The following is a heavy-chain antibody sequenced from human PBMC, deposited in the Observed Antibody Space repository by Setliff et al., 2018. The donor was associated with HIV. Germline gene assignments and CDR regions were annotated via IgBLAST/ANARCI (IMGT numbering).Heavy chain of an antibody. D-gene: IGHD1-26*01. CDR1: GASFSDYQ. V-gene: IGHV4-34*12. CDR2: IFYSGST. CDR3: ARVESGILGY. Sequence: PSETLSLTCAVYGASFSDYQWNWIRQSPGKGLEWIASIFYSGSTYHNPSLKSRVTISVDTANNQFSLKVNSMTAADSAIYYCARVESGILGYWGRGTLVTVSS. J-gene: IGHJ4*02.